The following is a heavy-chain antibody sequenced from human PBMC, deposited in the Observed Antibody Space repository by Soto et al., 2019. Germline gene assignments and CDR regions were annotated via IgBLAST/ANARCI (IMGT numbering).Heavy chain of an antibody. CDR1: GGTFSSYT. J-gene: IGHJ6*03. CDR3: ARDRATVTRMDV. Sequence: QVQLVQSGAEVKKPGSSVKVSCKASGGTFSSYTISWVRQAPGQGLEWIGRIIPILGIANYAQKFQGRVTITADKSTSTAYMELSSLRSEDTAVYYCARDRATVTRMDVWGKGTTVTVSS. D-gene: IGHD4-17*01. V-gene: IGHV1-69*08. CDR2: IIPILGIA.